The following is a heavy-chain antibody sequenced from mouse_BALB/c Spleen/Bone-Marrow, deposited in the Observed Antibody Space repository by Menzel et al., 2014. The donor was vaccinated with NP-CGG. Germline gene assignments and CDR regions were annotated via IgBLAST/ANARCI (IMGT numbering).Heavy chain of an antibody. CDR3: XXXXXXXXXXDV. CDR2: XYXGXXDS. J-gene: IGHJ1*01. CDR1: GYAFSSXW. Sequence: QVQLQQSGAELVRPGSSXKISCKASGYAFSSXWMXXVKQRXXXXXXXXXQXYXGXXDSNYNGKFKGKAALTADKSSSTAYMQLXSLTSEDSXXXXXXXXXXXXXXXDVWGXGTTVTVSS. V-gene: IGHV1-80*01.